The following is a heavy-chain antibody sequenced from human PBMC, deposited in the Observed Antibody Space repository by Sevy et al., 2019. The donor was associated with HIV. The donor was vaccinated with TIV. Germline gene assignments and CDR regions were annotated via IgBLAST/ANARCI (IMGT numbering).Heavy chain of an antibody. V-gene: IGHV4-59*12. Sequence: SETLSLTCTVSGGSISSYYWSWIRQPPGKGLEWIGYIFYSGSTYYNPSLKRRVTISVDTSKNQFSLKLTSVTAADTAVYYCATISQQLVGFLDYWGQGTLVTVSS. D-gene: IGHD6-6*01. J-gene: IGHJ4*02. CDR2: IFYSGST. CDR3: ATISQQLVGFLDY. CDR1: GGSISSYY.